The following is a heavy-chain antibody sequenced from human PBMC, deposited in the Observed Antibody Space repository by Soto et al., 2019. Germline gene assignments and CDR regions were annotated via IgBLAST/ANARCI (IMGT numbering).Heavy chain of an antibody. D-gene: IGHD6-19*01. CDR3: ARGVAGSGFDL. CDR1: GDSVSSNTAA. CDR2: TYYRSNWRH. V-gene: IGHV6-1*01. Sequence: SQTLSLTCAISGDSVSSNTAAWNWIRSSPSRGLEWLGRTYYRSNWRHDYAVSVRSRITVNPDTSKNHFSLQLNSVTPDDTAVYYCARGVAGSGFDLWGQGALVTVSS. J-gene: IGHJ4*02.